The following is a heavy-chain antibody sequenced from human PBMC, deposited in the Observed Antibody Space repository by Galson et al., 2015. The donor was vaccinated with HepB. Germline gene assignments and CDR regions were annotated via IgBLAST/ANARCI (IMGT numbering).Heavy chain of an antibody. V-gene: IGHV3-30*04. CDR3: ARDDDGVMGY. J-gene: IGHJ4*02. Sequence: SLRLSCAASGSTFSNFAMNWVRQAPGRGLEWVAVVSSDGIHTNYADSVKGRFTISRDNSEKTLLLQMNGLRAEDTAVYYCARDDDGVMGYWGQGTLVTVSS. CDR2: VSSDGIHT. CDR1: GSTFSNFA. D-gene: IGHD3-16*01.